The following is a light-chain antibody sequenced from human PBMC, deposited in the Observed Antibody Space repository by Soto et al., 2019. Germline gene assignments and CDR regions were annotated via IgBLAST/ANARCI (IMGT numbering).Light chain of an antibody. V-gene: IGKV3-15*01. J-gene: IGKJ1*01. CDR2: GAS. Sequence: EIVMTQSPTTLSVSPGERATLSCRASQSVSSNLAWYQQKPGQAPRLLIYGASTRATGIPARFSGSGSGTEFTLTISSFQSEDFAIYYCQQYNNGPPWTFGQGAKVDIK. CDR1: QSVSSN. CDR3: QQYNNGPPWT.